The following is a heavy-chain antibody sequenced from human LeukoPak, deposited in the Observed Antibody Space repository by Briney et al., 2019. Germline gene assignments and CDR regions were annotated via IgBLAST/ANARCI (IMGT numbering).Heavy chain of an antibody. V-gene: IGHV3-7*05. D-gene: IGHD6-6*01. CDR2: IKQDGSVE. J-gene: IGHJ4*02. Sequence: GGSLRLSCAASGFTFSRYWMSWVGQAPGKGLEWVANIKQDGSVEYYVVSVKGRLTISRDNAKESLYLQMNSLRADDTAVYYCARIGYSSSSFDFWGQGTLVTVSS. CDR1: GFTFSRYW. CDR3: ARIGYSSSSFDF.